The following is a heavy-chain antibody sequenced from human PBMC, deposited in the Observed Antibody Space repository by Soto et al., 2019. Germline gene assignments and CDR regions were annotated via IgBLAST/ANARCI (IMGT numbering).Heavy chain of an antibody. CDR3: AHIRIGVAQWYYGAFDY. V-gene: IGHV2-5*02. CDR1: GFSLGTSGVG. D-gene: IGHD3-3*01. J-gene: IGHJ4*02. CDR2: IYWDDDK. Sequence: QITLKESGPTLVTPTQTLTLTCTFSGFSLGTSGVGVGWIRQPPGKALEWLALIYWDDDKRYSPSLRSRLTITKDTSRNQVVVTMTNVDSVDTATYFLAHIRIGVAQWYYGAFDYWGQGTLVTVSA.